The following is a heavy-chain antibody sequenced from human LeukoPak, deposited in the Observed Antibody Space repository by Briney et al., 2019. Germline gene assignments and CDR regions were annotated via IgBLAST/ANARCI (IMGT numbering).Heavy chain of an antibody. CDR2: FYNSGRS. CDR1: GGSISSSSYY. V-gene: IGHV4-61*03. J-gene: IGHJ4*02. Sequence: PSETLSLTCTVSGGSISSSSYYRGWIRQPPGKGLEWIGYFYNSGRSTYNPSLKSRVTISADTSKNHFSLKLNSVTTAGTAVYYCTRGAGWLIDYWGQGILVTVSS. CDR3: TRGAGWLIDY. D-gene: IGHD3-16*01.